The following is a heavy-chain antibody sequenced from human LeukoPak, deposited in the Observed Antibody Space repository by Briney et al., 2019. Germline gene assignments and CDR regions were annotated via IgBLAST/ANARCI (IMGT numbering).Heavy chain of an antibody. J-gene: IGHJ4*02. CDR1: GFSFSSYA. V-gene: IGHV3-23*01. Sequence: PGGSLRLSCAASGFSFSSYAMSWVRQAPGKGLEWVSFISGSGDNTYYAESVKGRFTISRGNSKNTLFLQMNSLRAEDTAVFYCAKRSGYTTGWFFDFWGQGTLVTVSS. CDR2: ISGSGDNT. D-gene: IGHD6-19*01. CDR3: AKRSGYTTGWFFDF.